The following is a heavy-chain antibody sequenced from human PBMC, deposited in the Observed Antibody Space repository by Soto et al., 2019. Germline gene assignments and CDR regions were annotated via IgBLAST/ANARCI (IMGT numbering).Heavy chain of an antibody. CDR1: GFTVSSNY. D-gene: IGHD6-19*01. CDR2: IYSGGST. V-gene: IGHV3-53*01. Sequence: GVSLRLSCAASGFTVSSNYMSWVRQAPGKGLEWVSVIYSGGSTYYADSVKGRFTISRDNSKNTLYLQMNSLRAEDTAVYYCASDIAVPGRGYRGMDVWGQGTTVTVSS. CDR3: ASDIAVPGRGYRGMDV. J-gene: IGHJ6*02.